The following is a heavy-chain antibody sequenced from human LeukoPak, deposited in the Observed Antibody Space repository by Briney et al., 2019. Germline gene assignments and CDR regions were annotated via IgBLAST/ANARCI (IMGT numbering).Heavy chain of an antibody. CDR1: GGTFSSYA. CDR2: IIPIFGTA. Sequence: ASVKVSCKASGGTFSSYAISWVRQAPGQGLEWMGRIIPIFGTANYTQKFQGRVTITADKSTSTAYMELSSLRSEDTAVYYCGRGDYYDSSGCDYWGQGTLVTVSS. CDR3: GRGDYYDSSGCDY. D-gene: IGHD3-22*01. V-gene: IGHV1-69*06. J-gene: IGHJ4*02.